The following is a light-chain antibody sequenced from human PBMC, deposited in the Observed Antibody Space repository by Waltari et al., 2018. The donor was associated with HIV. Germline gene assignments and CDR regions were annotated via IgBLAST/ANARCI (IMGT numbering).Light chain of an antibody. Sequence: MQMTQSPSSLSASVGDRVTITCRASQTISKYLNWYQQKPGKAPKLLIYDASTLQSGVPSRFSGSGYGTDLTLTISSLQPEDFATYYCQESYSTPMYTFGQGTKLEIK. J-gene: IGKJ2*01. CDR1: QTISKY. V-gene: IGKV1-39*01. CDR2: DAS. CDR3: QESYSTPMYT.